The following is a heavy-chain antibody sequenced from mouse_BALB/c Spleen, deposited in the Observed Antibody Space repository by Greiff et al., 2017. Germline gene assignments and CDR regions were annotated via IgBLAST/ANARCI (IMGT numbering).Heavy chain of an antibody. CDR2: IDPANGNT. J-gene: IGHJ4*01. Sequence: LVESGAELVKPGASVKLSCTASGFNIKDTYMHWVKQRPEQGLEWIGRIDPANGNTKYDPKFQGKATITADTSSNTAYLQLSSLTSEDTAVYYCARSTVVAYYAMDYWGQGTSVTVSS. CDR3: ARSTVVAYYAMDY. CDR1: GFNIKDTY. V-gene: IGHV14-3*02. D-gene: IGHD1-1*01.